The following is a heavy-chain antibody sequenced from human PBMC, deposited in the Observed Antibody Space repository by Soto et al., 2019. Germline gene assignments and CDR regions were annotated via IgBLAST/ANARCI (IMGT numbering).Heavy chain of an antibody. Sequence: PGGSLRLSCAASGFTFSRYAMHWVRQAPGKGLEWVAVIWYDGSVKYYADSVKGRFTVSRDNSKSTLYLQMNSLRVEDTALYYCARDAAARDGRGGMDVWGQGTTVTVSS. CDR2: IWYDGSVK. CDR1: GFTFSRYA. D-gene: IGHD6-6*01. V-gene: IGHV3-33*01. J-gene: IGHJ6*02. CDR3: ARDAAARDGRGGMDV.